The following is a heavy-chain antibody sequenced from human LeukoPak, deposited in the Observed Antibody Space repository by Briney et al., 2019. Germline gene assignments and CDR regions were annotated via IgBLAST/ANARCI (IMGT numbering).Heavy chain of an antibody. Sequence: KPSETLSLTCAVYGGSFSGYYWSWIRQPPGKGLEWIGEINHSGSTNYNPSLKSRVTISVDTSKNQFSLKLSSVTAADTAVYCCASSGYDSSGYPDYWGQGTLVTVSS. J-gene: IGHJ4*02. CDR1: GGSFSGYY. D-gene: IGHD3-22*01. CDR3: ASSGYDSSGYPDY. V-gene: IGHV4-34*01. CDR2: INHSGST.